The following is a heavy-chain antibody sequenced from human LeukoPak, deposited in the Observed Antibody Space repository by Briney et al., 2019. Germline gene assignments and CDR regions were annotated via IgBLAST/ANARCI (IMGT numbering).Heavy chain of an antibody. Sequence: SQTLSLTCTVSGGSISSGGYYWSWIRQHPGKGLEWIGYIYYSGSTYYNPSLKSRVTISVDTSKNQFSLRLSSVTAADTAVYYCARGGYSSSWFDYWGQGTLVTVSS. CDR2: IYYSGST. J-gene: IGHJ4*02. D-gene: IGHD6-13*01. CDR1: GGSISSGGYY. V-gene: IGHV4-31*03. CDR3: ARGGYSSSWFDY.